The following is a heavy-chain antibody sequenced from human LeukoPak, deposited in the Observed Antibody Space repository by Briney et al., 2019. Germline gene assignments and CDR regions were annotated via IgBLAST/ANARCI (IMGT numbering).Heavy chain of an antibody. CDR2: ISGSGGST. D-gene: IGHD5-24*01. CDR3: ANGRWLQREYYFDY. CDR1: GFTFSSYA. V-gene: IGHV3-23*01. Sequence: GESLRLSCAASGFTFSSYAMSWVRQAPGKGLEWVSAISGSGGSTYYADSVKGRFTVSRDNSKNTLYLQMNSLRAEDTAVYYCANGRWLQREYYFDYWGQGTLVTVSS. J-gene: IGHJ4*02.